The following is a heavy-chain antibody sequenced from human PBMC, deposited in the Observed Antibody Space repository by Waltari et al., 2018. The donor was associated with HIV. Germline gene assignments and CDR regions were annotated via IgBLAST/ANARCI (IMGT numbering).Heavy chain of an antibody. CDR2: INAGNGNT. CDR3: AGNYWNDWQMRAFDI. CDR1: GYTFTSYA. D-gene: IGHD1-1*01. V-gene: IGHV1-3*01. Sequence: QVQLVQSGAEVKKPGASVKVSCKASGYTFTSYAMHWVRQAPGQRLEWMGWINAGNGNTKYSQKFQGRVTITRDTSASTAYMELSSLRSEDTAVYYCAGNYWNDWQMRAFDIWGQGTMVTVSS. J-gene: IGHJ3*02.